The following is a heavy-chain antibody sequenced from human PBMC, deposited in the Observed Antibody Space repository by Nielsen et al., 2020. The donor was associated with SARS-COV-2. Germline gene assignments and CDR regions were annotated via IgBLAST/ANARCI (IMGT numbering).Heavy chain of an antibody. D-gene: IGHD3/OR15-3a*01. CDR2: INPYSGGT. J-gene: IGHJ6*02. Sequence: ASLKVSCKASGYTFTDYYIHWVRQAPGQGLEWMVRINPYSGGTNYAQKFQGTVTMTRDASISTVYMELTSDDTAVYYCARARATIFGLVMSYGMDGWGQGTTVDVSS. CDR1: GYTFTDYY. V-gene: IGHV1-2*06. CDR3: ARARATIFGLVMSYGMDG.